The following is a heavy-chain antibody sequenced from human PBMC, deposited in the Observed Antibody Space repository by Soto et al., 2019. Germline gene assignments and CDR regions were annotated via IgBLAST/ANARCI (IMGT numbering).Heavy chain of an antibody. CDR2: INHSGST. J-gene: IGHJ5*02. V-gene: IGHV4-34*01. CDR3: ARVEPLVRGLRWFDP. D-gene: IGHD3-10*01. CDR1: GGSFSGYY. Sequence: PSETLSLTCAVYGGSFSGYYWSWIRQPPGKGLEWIGEINHSGSTNYNPSLKSRVTISVDTSKNQFYLKLSSVTAADTAVYYCARVEPLVRGLRWFDPSGQVTLVTVSS.